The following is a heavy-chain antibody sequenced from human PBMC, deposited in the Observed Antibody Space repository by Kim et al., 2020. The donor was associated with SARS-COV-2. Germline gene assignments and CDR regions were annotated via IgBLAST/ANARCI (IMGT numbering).Heavy chain of an antibody. D-gene: IGHD6-19*01. Sequence: GGSLRLSCAASGFTFSSYGMHWVRQAPGKGLEWVAVISYDGSNKYYADSVKGRFTISRDNSKNTLYLQMNSLRAEDTAVYYCAKASVAGTPEDYWGQGTLVTVSS. CDR3: AKASVAGTPEDY. V-gene: IGHV3-30*18. CDR1: GFTFSSYG. J-gene: IGHJ4*02. CDR2: ISYDGSNK.